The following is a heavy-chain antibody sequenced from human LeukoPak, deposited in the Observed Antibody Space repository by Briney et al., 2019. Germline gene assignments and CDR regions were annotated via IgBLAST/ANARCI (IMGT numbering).Heavy chain of an antibody. D-gene: IGHD3-10*01. CDR1: AFTFNTYG. J-gene: IGHJ4*02. Sequence: AGTLRLSCAASAFTFNTYGMSWVRQAPGKVLGWVSGISGSGAATYYADSVKGRFTISRDDPHNTLYLQMNNLRAEDPAVYFCARGGVDYYGSETYYLMYYFDYWGQGALVTVSS. CDR3: ARGGVDYYGSETYYLMYYFDY. CDR2: ISGSGAAT. V-gene: IGHV3-23*01.